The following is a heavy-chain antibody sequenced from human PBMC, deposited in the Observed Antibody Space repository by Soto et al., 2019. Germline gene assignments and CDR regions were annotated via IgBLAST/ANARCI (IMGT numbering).Heavy chain of an antibody. J-gene: IGHJ6*02. CDR3: VRPLPSGQNYGMDV. D-gene: IGHD3-10*01. V-gene: IGHV3-53*01. Sequence: GGSLRLSCAASGLTVSNNYISWVRQAPGKGLEWVSVIYNDGKTYYADSVRGRFTISRDTSKNTLHLQMDSLRDEDTAVYYCVRPLPSGQNYGMDVWGQGTTVTVSS. CDR1: GLTVSNNY. CDR2: IYNDGKT.